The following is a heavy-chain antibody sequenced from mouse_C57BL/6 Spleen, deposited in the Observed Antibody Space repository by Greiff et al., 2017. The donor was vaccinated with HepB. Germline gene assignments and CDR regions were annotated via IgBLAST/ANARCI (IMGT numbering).Heavy chain of an antibody. D-gene: IGHD1-1*01. V-gene: IGHV1-64*01. J-gene: IGHJ4*01. CDR3: GRGLGVVARDY. Sequence: VQLQQPGAELVKPGASVKLSCKASGYTFTSYWMHWVKQRPGQGLEWIGMIHPNSGSTNYNEKFKSKATLTVDKSSSTAYMQLSSLTSEDSAVYYCGRGLGVVARDYWGQGTSVTVSS. CDR1: GYTFTSYW. CDR2: IHPNSGST.